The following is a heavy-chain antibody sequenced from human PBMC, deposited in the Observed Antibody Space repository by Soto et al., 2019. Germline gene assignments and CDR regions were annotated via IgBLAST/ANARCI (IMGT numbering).Heavy chain of an antibody. CDR3: AKDRESSTAPRGGCDY. V-gene: IGHV3-23*01. CDR2: ISGSGGST. Sequence: EVQLLESGGGLVQPGGSLRLSCAASGFTFSSYAMSWVRQAPGKGLEWVSAISGSGGSTYYADSVKGRFTISRDNSKNTLYLQMNSLRAEDTAMYYCAKDRESSTAPRGGCDYWGQGTLVTVSS. CDR1: GFTFSSYA. J-gene: IGHJ4*02. D-gene: IGHD6-6*01.